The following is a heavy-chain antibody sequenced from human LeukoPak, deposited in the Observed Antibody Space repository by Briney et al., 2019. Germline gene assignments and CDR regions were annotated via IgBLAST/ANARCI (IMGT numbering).Heavy chain of an antibody. CDR3: ARRWNYGRNYYIDV. V-gene: IGHV4-34*01. D-gene: IGHD1-7*01. Sequence: SETLSLTCAVYGGSFSNYYWSWIRQPPGRGLEWIGEINDSGRTNYNPSLMSRVTVSVDTSKNQFSLRWTSVTATDTAVYYCARRWNYGRNYYIDVWGNGATVSVSS. CDR1: GGSFSNYY. J-gene: IGHJ6*03. CDR2: INDSGRT.